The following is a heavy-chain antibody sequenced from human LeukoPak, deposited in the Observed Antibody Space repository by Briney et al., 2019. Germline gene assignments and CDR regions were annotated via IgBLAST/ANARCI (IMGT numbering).Heavy chain of an antibody. CDR2: ISRSGSTK. D-gene: IGHD2-15*01. V-gene: IGHV3-11*01. CDR1: GFTFSDYN. CDR3: ARVLRYCSGGSCYSGGLGYMDV. Sequence: GGSLRLSCAASGFTFSDYNMRWIRQAPGKGLEWVSSISRSGSTKYYADSVKGRFTISRDNAKNSLFLQMNSLRAEDTAVYYCARVLRYCSGGSCYSGGLGYMDVWGKGTTVTISS. J-gene: IGHJ6*03.